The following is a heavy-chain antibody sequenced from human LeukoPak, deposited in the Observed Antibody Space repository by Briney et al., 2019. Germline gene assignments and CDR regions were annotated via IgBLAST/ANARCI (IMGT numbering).Heavy chain of an antibody. CDR2: IISSSAYI. V-gene: IGHV3-21*01. J-gene: IGHJ4*02. CDR1: GFTFSSYS. Sequence: GGSLRLSCAASGFTFSSYSMNWVRQAPGKGLEWVSSIISSSAYINYADSVKGRFTISRDNAKNSLYLQMNSLRAEDTAVYYCARVGGIAAGYSSGWYHIDYWGQGTLVTVSS. CDR3: ARVGGIAAGYSSGWYHIDY. D-gene: IGHD6-19*01.